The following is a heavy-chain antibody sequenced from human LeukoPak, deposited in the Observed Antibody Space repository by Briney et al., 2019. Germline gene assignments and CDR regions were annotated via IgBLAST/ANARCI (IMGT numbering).Heavy chain of an antibody. V-gene: IGHV5-51*01. J-gene: IGHJ3*02. CDR1: GYSFNNYW. CDR3: AMSSVSTRAFDI. CDR2: IYPGDADT. Sequence: GESLKISCKGSGYSFNNYWIGWVRQMPGKGLEWMGIIYPGDADTRYSPAFQGQVTISADKSNNTAHLQWSSPKVSDTAMYYCAMSSVSTRAFDIWGQGTMVTVSP. D-gene: IGHD4-23*01.